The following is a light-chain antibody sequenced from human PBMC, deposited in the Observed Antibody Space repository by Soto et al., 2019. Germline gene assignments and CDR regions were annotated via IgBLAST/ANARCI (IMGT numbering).Light chain of an antibody. J-gene: IGKJ3*01. CDR1: QSVNTF. Sequence: ETLLTQSPSTLSLSPGDRATISCRASQSVNTFLAWYQQKPGQAPKLLIYDASYRDIGLPSRFSGSGSGTDISLIISSLEPEDSAGYYCQQQGNWPATFGPGTKVDVK. CDR3: QQQGNWPAT. CDR2: DAS. V-gene: IGKV3-11*01.